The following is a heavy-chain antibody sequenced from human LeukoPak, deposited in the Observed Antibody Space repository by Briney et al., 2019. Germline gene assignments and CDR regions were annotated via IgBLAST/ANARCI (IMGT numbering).Heavy chain of an antibody. CDR1: GGSISSYY. D-gene: IGHD2-15*01. CDR3: ARTDCSGGSCYFDY. V-gene: IGHV4-59*01. CDR2: IYYSGST. J-gene: IGHJ4*02. Sequence: SETLSLTCAVYGGSISSYYWSWIRQPPGKGLEWIGYIYYSGSTNYNPSLKSRVTISVDTSKNQFSLKLSSVTAADTAVYYCARTDCSGGSCYFDYWGQGTLVTVSS.